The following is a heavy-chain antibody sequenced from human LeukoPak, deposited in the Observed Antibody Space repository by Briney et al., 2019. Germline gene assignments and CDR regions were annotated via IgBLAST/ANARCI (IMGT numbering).Heavy chain of an antibody. CDR1: GFTFSDYY. J-gene: IGHJ5*02. D-gene: IGHD6-19*01. V-gene: IGHV3-11*01. CDR3: AREYSSGWYAGGNWFDP. Sequence: GGSLRLSCAASGFTFSDYYMSWIRQAPGKGLEWVSYISSSGSTIYYADSVKGRFTISRDHAKDSLYLQMNSLRAEDTAVYYCAREYSSGWYAGGNWFDPWGQGTLVTVSS. CDR2: ISSSGSTI.